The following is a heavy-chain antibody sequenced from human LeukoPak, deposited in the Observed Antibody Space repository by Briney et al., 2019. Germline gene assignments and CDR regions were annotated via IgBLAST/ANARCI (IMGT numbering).Heavy chain of an antibody. CDR3: ASPSGYSYVSSFDY. V-gene: IGHV3-7*01. CDR1: GFIFSSSW. J-gene: IGHJ4*02. D-gene: IGHD5-18*01. CDR2: IEQDGSEK. Sequence: PGGSLRLSCAASGFIFSSSWMSWGRLAAGTGLESVANIEQDGSEKYYVDSVKGRFTISRDKANNSLYLQMNSLRAEDTAVYYCASPSGYSYVSSFDYWGQGTLVTVSS.